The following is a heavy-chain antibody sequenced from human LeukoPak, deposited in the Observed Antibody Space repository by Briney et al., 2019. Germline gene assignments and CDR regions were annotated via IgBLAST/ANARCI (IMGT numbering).Heavy chain of an antibody. Sequence: ASVKVSCKASGYTFTGYYMHWVRQAPGQGLEWMGWINPNSGGTNYAQKFQGRVTMTRDTSISTAYMELSRLRSDDMAVYYCASFDSSGYYYYFDYWGQGTLVTVSS. J-gene: IGHJ4*02. D-gene: IGHD3-22*01. CDR3: ASFDSSGYYYYFDY. V-gene: IGHV1-2*02. CDR1: GYTFTGYY. CDR2: INPNSGGT.